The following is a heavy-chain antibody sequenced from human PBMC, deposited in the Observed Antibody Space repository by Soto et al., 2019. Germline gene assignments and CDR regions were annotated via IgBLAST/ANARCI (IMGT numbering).Heavy chain of an antibody. CDR1: GFTFSSYA. Sequence: GGSLRLSCAASGFTFSSYAMHWVRQAPGKGLEWVAVISYDGSNKYYADSVKGRFTISRDNSKNTLYLQMNSLRAEDTAVYYRARDYARGTFGGVIVHWGQGTLVTVSS. CDR2: ISYDGSNK. CDR3: ARDYARGTFGGVIVH. D-gene: IGHD3-16*02. V-gene: IGHV3-30-3*01. J-gene: IGHJ4*02.